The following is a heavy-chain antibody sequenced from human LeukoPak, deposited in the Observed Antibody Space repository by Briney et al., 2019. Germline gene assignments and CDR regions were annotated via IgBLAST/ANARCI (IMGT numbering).Heavy chain of an antibody. V-gene: IGHV3-30-3*01. CDR1: GFTFSNAW. CDR2: ISYDGSNK. J-gene: IGHJ3*02. D-gene: IGHD6-19*01. Sequence: GGSLRLSCAASGFTFSNAWMNWVRQAPGKGLEWVAVISYDGSNKYYADSVKGRFTISRDNSKNTLYLQMNSLRSEDTAVYYCARDREQWLVTAFDIWGQGTMVTVSS. CDR3: ARDREQWLVTAFDI.